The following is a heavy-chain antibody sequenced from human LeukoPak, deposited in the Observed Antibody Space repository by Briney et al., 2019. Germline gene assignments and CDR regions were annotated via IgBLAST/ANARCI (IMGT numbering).Heavy chain of an antibody. J-gene: IGHJ5*02. V-gene: IGHV3-11*01. CDR3: ARAIMITFGGVIGRFDP. D-gene: IGHD3-16*02. CDR1: GFTFSRYW. Sequence: GGSLRLSCAASGFTFSRYWMHWVRQAPGKGLEWVSYISSSGSTIYYADSVKGRFTISRDNAKNSLYLQMNSLRAEDTAVYYCARAIMITFGGVIGRFDPWGQGTLVTVSS. CDR2: ISSSGSTI.